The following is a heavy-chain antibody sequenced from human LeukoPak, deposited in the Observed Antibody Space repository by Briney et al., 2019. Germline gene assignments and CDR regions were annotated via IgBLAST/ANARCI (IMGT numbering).Heavy chain of an antibody. CDR3: ARDNSSGLDYYYYGMDV. J-gene: IGHJ6*02. Sequence: SVKVSCKASGGTFSSYAISWVRQAPGQGLEWMGRINPILGIANYAQKFQGRVTITADKSTSTAYMELSSLRSEDTAVYYCARDNSSGLDYYYYGMDVWGQGTTVTVSS. V-gene: IGHV1-69*04. CDR1: GGTFSSYA. CDR2: INPILGIA. D-gene: IGHD6-19*01.